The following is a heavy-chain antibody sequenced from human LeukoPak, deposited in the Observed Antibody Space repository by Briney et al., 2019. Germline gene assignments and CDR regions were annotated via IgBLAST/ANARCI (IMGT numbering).Heavy chain of an antibody. Sequence: GGSLRLSCAASGFTFSSYAMSWVRQAPGKGLEWVSDISGSGGTTYYADSVKGRFTISRDNSKSTLYLQMNSLRAEDTAVYYCAKADWYGGGDFDYWGQGTLVTVSS. J-gene: IGHJ4*02. CDR1: GFTFSSYA. D-gene: IGHD3-9*01. V-gene: IGHV3-23*01. CDR3: AKADWYGGGDFDY. CDR2: ISGSGGTT.